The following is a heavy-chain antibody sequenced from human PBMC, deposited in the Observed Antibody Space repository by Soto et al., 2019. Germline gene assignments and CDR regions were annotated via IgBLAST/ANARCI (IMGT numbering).Heavy chain of an antibody. D-gene: IGHD4-17*01. CDR2: ISGSGGST. J-gene: IGHJ3*02. V-gene: IGHV3-23*01. CDR3: AKDMDYGDYNDAFDI. Sequence: LSLTCAASGFTFSSYAMSWVRQAPGKGLEWVSAISGSGGSTYYADSVKGRFTISRDNSKNTLYLQMNSLRAEDTAVYYCAKDMDYGDYNDAFDIWGQGTMVTVSS. CDR1: GFTFSSYA.